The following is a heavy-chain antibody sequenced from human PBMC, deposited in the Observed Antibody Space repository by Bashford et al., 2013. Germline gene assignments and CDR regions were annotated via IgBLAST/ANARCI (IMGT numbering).Heavy chain of an antibody. D-gene: IGHD1-26*01. V-gene: IGHV4-61*01. CDR3: ARWERMNWSDP. J-gene: IGHJ5*02. CDR2: MYYSGST. Sequence: SETLSLTCTVSGDSIKSGCDYWSWIRQPPGEGLEWIGCMYYSGSTNYNPSLKSRVTISVDTSKNQFLPEAELCRPPQDTAVYYCARWERMNWSDPWARDPG. CDR1: GDSIKSGCDY.